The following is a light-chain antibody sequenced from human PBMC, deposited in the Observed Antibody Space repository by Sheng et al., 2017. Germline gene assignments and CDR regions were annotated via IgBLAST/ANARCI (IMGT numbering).Light chain of an antibody. Sequence: QSALTQPASVSGSPGQSITISCTGTSSDVGTYHLVSWYQQHPGKAPKLMLYEGGKRPSGVSDRFSGSKSGNTASLTISGLRAEDEADYFCCSYVSSSSLXVFGPGTKVAVL. CDR2: EGG. V-gene: IGLV2-23*01. J-gene: IGLJ1*01. CDR3: CSYVSSSSLXV. CDR1: SSDVGTYHL.